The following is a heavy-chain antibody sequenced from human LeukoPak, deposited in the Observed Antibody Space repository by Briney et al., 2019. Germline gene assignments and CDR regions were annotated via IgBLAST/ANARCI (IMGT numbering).Heavy chain of an antibody. CDR2: FDPEDGET. D-gene: IGHD1-26*01. CDR1: GYTLTELS. J-gene: IGHJ6*02. Sequence: ASEKVSCKVSGYTLTELSMHWVRQAPGKGLEWMGGFDPEDGETIYAQKFQGRVTMTEDTSTDTAYMELSSLRSEDTAVYYCASWRLVGATVFYGMDVWGQGTTVTVSS. V-gene: IGHV1-24*01. CDR3: ASWRLVGATVFYGMDV.